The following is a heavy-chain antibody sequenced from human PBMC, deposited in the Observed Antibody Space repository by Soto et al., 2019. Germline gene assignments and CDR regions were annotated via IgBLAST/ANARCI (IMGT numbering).Heavy chain of an antibody. CDR2: IYPGDSDT. Sequence: PGESLKISCKGSGYSFTSYWIGWVRQLHGKGLEWMGIIYPGDSDTRYSPSFQGQVTISADKSISTAYLQWSSLKASDTAMYYCARYCSGGSCYSYSGDYYYGMDVWGQGTTVTVSS. V-gene: IGHV5-51*01. CDR1: GYSFTSYW. J-gene: IGHJ6*02. CDR3: ARYCSGGSCYSYSGDYYYGMDV. D-gene: IGHD2-15*01.